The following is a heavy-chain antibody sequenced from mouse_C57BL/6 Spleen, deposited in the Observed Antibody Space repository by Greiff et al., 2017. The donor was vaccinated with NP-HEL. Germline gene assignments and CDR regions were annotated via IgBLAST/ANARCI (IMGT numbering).Heavy chain of an antibody. V-gene: IGHV5-17*01. D-gene: IGHD2-2*01. CDR2: ISSGSSTI. CDR3: ARTGLRQRENYAMGY. Sequence: DVMLVESGGGLVKPGGSLKLSCAASGFTFSDYGMHWVRQAPEKGLEWVAYISSGSSTIYYADTVKGRFTISRDNAKNTLFLQMTSLRSEDTAMYYCARTGLRQRENYAMGYWGQGTSVTVSS. J-gene: IGHJ4*01. CDR1: GFTFSDYG.